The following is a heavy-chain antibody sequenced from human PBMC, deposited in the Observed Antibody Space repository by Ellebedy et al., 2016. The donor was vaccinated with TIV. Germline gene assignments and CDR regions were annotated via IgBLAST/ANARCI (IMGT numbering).Heavy chain of an antibody. V-gene: IGHV4-59*01. CDR3: ARDIRYGYSYGIY. CDR2: IYYSGST. J-gene: IGHJ4*02. Sequence: SETLSLXXTVSGGSISSYYWSWIRQPPGKGLEWIGYIYYSGSTNYNPSLKSRVTISVDTSKNQFSLKLSSVTAADTAVYYCARDIRYGYSYGIYWGQGTLVTVSS. CDR1: GGSISSYY. D-gene: IGHD5-18*01.